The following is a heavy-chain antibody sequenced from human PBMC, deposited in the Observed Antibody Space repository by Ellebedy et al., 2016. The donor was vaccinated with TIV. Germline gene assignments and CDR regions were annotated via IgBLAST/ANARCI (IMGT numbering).Heavy chain of an antibody. V-gene: IGHV3-7*03. CDR3: AREARWLTKEDY. CDR1: GFTFSNYY. J-gene: IGHJ4*02. D-gene: IGHD6-19*01. Sequence: GESLKISCAASGFTFSNYYMNWVRQAPGKGLEWVANIKEDGSIVNYVDSVKGRFTISRDNTKNLVFLQMNSLRAEDTAVYYCAREARWLTKEDYWGQGTLVTVSS. CDR2: IKEDGSIV.